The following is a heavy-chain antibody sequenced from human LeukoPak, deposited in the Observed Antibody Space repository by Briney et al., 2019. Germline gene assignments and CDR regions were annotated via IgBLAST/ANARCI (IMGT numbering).Heavy chain of an antibody. J-gene: IGHJ3*02. CDR2: IYHSGST. CDR1: GGSFSGYY. Sequence: PSETLSLTCAVYGGSFSGYYWSWIRQPPGKGLEWIGSIYHSGSTYYNPSLKSRVTISVDTSKNQFSLKLSSVTAADTAVYYCARQTQYYYDRGGLPDDAFDIWGQGTMVAVSS. V-gene: IGHV4-34*01. D-gene: IGHD3-22*01. CDR3: ARQTQYYYDRGGLPDDAFDI.